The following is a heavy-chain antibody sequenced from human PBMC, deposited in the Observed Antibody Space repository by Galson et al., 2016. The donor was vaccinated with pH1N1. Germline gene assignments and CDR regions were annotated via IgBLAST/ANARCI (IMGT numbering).Heavy chain of an antibody. CDR1: GFSLSTSGVT. V-gene: IGHV2-5*01. CDR2: IYWNDDK. D-gene: IGHD4-17*01. J-gene: IGHJ5*02. CDR3: ARFLYGDYSNWFDP. Sequence: LVKPTQTLTLTCTFSGFSLSTSGVTVGWIRQPPGKALEWLALIYWNDDKRYSPSLKSRLTIIKDTPKNQVVLTMTNMDPVDTATYYCARFLYGDYSNWFDPWGQGTLVTVSS.